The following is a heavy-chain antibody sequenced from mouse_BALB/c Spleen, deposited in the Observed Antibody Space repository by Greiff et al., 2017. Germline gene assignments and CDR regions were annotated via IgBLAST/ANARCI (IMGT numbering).Heavy chain of an antibody. D-gene: IGHD2-14*01. V-gene: IGHV3-1*02. Sequence: EVHLVESGPDLVKPSQSLSLTCTVTGYSITSGYSWHWIRQFPGNKLEWRGFIHYSGSTNYNPTLKSRISITRDTSKNQFFLQLNSVTTEDTATYSCARWGYRYEFAYWGQGTLVTVSA. CDR2: IHYSGST. CDR1: GYSITSGYS. CDR3: ARWGYRYEFAY. J-gene: IGHJ3*01.